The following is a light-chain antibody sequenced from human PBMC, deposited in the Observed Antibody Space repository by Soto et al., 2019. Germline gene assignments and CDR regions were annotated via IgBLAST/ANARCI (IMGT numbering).Light chain of an antibody. Sequence: QSALTHPPSASRSPGQSVTISCTGTSSDVGGYNFVSWYQQHPGKSPKLMIYEVSKRPSGVPDRFSGSKSGNTASLTVSGLQAEDEADYYCSSDAGSGIYVFGTGTKVTVL. CDR3: SSDAGSGIYV. J-gene: IGLJ1*01. CDR2: EVS. CDR1: SSDVGGYNF. V-gene: IGLV2-8*01.